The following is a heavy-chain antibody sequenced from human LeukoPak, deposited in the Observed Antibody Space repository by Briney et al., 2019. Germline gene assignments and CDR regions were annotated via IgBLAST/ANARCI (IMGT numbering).Heavy chain of an antibody. V-gene: IGHV4-61*08. D-gene: IGHD6-6*01. J-gene: IGHJ5*02. CDR2: VYYTGST. CDR3: ARGSEYSSLWYWFDP. CDR1: GGSISSGGYY. Sequence: SQTLSLTCTVSGGSISSGGYYWSWIRQHPGKGLEWIGYVYYTGSTNYNPSLKSRVTISVDTSKNQFSLKLSSVTAADTAVYYCARGSEYSSLWYWFDPWGQGTLVTVSS.